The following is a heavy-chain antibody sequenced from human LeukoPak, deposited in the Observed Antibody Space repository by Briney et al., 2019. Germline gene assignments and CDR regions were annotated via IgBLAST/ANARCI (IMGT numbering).Heavy chain of an antibody. Sequence: ASVKVSCKASGYTFTGYYMHWVRQAPGQGLEWMGWINPNSGGTNYAQKFQGRVTMTRDTSISTAYMELSRLRSDDTAVYYCAQSYDFWSGLYMDVWGKGTTVTVSS. CDR2: INPNSGGT. CDR3: AQSYDFWSGLYMDV. J-gene: IGHJ6*03. D-gene: IGHD3-3*01. CDR1: GYTFTGYY. V-gene: IGHV1-2*02.